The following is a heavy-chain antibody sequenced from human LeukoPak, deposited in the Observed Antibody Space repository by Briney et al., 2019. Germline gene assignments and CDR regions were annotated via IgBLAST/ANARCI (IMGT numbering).Heavy chain of an antibody. CDR3: ARGGYYYLDV. CDR2: IFHSGTT. V-gene: IGHV4-59*01. CDR1: GGSIRPYY. J-gene: IGHJ6*03. Sequence: SETLSLTCTMSGGSIRPYYWSWIRQPPGKGLEWIAYIFHSGTTKYSPALKSRVAISLDTPKSQISLRLHSVTAADTAVYYCARGGYYYLDVWGRGTTVTVSS.